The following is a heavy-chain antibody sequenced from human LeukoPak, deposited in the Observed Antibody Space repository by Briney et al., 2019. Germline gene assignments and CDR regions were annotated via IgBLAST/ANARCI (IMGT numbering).Heavy chain of an antibody. CDR2: ISYDGSNK. CDR3: ARSLFGFGESWDDY. J-gene: IGHJ4*02. D-gene: IGHD3-10*01. V-gene: IGHV3-30*04. Sequence: GGSLRLSCAASGFTFSSYAMHWVRQAPGKGLEWVAVISYDGSNKYYADSVKGRFTISRDNSKNTLYLQMSSLRAEDTAVYYCARSLFGFGESWDDYWGQGTLVTVSS. CDR1: GFTFSSYA.